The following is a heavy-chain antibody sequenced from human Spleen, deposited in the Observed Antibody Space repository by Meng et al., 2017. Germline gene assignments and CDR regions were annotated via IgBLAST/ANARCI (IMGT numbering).Heavy chain of an antibody. J-gene: IGHJ3*01. V-gene: IGHV3-15*01. D-gene: IGHD4-17*01. Sequence: GGSLRLSCAASGFTFSNAWMSWVRQAPGKGLEWVGRIKSKTDGGTTDYAAPVKGRFTISRDDSKNTLYLQMNSLRVEDTAVYYCAKDPNGDYLGAFDFWGQGTMVTVSS. CDR1: GFTFSNAW. CDR3: AKDPNGDYLGAFDF. CDR2: IKSKTDGGTT.